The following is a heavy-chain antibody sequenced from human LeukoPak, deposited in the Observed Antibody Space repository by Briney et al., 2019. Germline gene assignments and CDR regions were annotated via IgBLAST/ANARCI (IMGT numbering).Heavy chain of an antibody. CDR2: ITGDGSST. CDR1: AFTFSNYW. CDR3: ARSNWPYYFDY. Sequence: GGSLRLSCAASAFTFSNYWMHWVPQAPGKGLVWVSWITGDGSSTRYADSVKGRFTISRDNAKNTLYLQVNSLRAEDTAVYYCARSNWPYYFDYWGQGALVTVSS. V-gene: IGHV3-74*01. D-gene: IGHD1-1*01. J-gene: IGHJ4*02.